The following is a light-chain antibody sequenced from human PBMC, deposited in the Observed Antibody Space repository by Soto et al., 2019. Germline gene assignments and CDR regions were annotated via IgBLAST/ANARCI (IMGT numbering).Light chain of an antibody. CDR3: NSYSSTSFYV. Sequence: QSVLAQPASVSGSPGQSITISCTGSGSDIATFNYVSWYQQYPGKAPKLLIYQVTSRASGVSHRFSGSKSGNTAALTISGLQPEAEAEYYCNSYSSTSFYVFGTGTTVTVL. CDR1: GSDIATFNY. J-gene: IGLJ1*01. V-gene: IGLV2-14*01. CDR2: QVT.